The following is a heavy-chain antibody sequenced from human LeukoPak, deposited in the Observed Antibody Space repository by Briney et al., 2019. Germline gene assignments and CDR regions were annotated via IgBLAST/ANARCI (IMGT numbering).Heavy chain of an antibody. CDR2: IYPDDSDT. Sequence: GESLKISCQDSGNFFNDYWIGWVRQMPGKGLEWMGMIYPDDSDTRYSPSFRGQVTISADKSISTAYLQWSSLKASDTAMYYCARLAAAGKVNYYYYYMDVWGKGTTVTVSS. D-gene: IGHD6-13*01. CDR1: GNFFNDYW. V-gene: IGHV5-51*01. CDR3: ARLAAAGKVNYYYYYMDV. J-gene: IGHJ6*03.